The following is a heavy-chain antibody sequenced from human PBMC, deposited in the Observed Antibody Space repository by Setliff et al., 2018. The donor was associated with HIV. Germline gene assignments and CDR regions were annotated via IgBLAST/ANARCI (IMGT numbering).Heavy chain of an antibody. CDR3: ARVPRITTLRNAFDI. CDR2: VNHSGTT. CDR1: GTSFSDYY. Sequence: PSETLSLTCAVYGTSFSDYYWTWIRQPPGKGLEWIGEVNHSGTTNYNTSLKSRVTISGDTSKKQFSLKLSSVTAADTAIYYCARVPRITTLRNAFDIWGQGTMVTV. V-gene: IGHV4-34*01. J-gene: IGHJ3*02. D-gene: IGHD3-3*01.